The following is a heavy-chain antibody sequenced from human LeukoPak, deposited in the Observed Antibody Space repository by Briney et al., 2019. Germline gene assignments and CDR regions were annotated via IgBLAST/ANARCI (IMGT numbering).Heavy chain of an antibody. J-gene: IGHJ3*02. CDR1: GITFSSYG. CDR3: ARPMLLSDAFDI. Sequence: GGSLRLSCAASGITFSSYGMHWVRQAPGKGLEWVAVIWYDGSNKYYADSVKGRFTISRDNSKNTLYLQMNSLRAEDTAVYYCARPMLLSDAFDIWGQGTMVTVSS. V-gene: IGHV3-33*01. D-gene: IGHD2-15*01. CDR2: IWYDGSNK.